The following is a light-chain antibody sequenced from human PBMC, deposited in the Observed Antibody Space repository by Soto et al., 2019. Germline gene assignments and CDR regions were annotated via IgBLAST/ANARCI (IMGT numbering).Light chain of an antibody. CDR1: QSVSSY. CDR3: QQYGSSPIT. J-gene: IGKJ5*01. Sequence: ILLRQSTATLSLCPGERATLAGGSSQSVSSYLAWYQQKPGQAPRLLIYDASNRATGIPARFSGSGSGTDFTLTISSLEPEDFAVYYCQQYGSSPITFGQGTRLEIK. CDR2: DAS. V-gene: IGKV3-11*01.